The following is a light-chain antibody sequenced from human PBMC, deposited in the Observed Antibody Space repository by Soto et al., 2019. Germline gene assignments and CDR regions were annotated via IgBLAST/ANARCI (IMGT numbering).Light chain of an antibody. J-gene: IGKJ1*01. Sequence: IQMTQSPSTLPASVGDGVTITSRASQNIDIWLSWYQQKPGKAPSLMIYDASNLKSGVPSRFSGSGYGTEFNLTISSLQTDDFATYYCQQYNSFSWTFGQGTKVDIK. CDR3: QQYNSFSWT. V-gene: IGKV1-5*01. CDR1: QNIDIW. CDR2: DAS.